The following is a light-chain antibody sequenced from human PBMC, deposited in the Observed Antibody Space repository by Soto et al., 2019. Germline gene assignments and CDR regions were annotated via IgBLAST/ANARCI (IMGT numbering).Light chain of an antibody. CDR1: QSFNSTY. V-gene: IGKV3-20*01. CDR3: QQYGSSPLT. J-gene: IGKJ1*01. CDR2: GAS. Sequence: EIVLTQSPGTLSLSPVERATLSGMASQSFNSTYLAWYQQKPGQAPRLLIYGASSRATGIPDRFSGSGSGTDFTLTISRLDPEDFAVYYCQQYGSSPLTFGQGTKVDNK.